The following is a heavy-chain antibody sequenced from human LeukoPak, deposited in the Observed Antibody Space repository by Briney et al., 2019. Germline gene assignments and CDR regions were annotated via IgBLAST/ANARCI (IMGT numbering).Heavy chain of an antibody. CDR1: WFSLTTSGVG. J-gene: IGHJ4*02. Sequence: SGPRDSNATQTLTLTGTSSWFSLTTSGVGVGWIRQPPGKALEWLALIFWDDDARYSPSLRSRLTITRDISKDHVVLTMTNMDPVDTATYFCAHSSSLGSQNLFDFWGQGALVTVTS. CDR2: IFWDDDA. D-gene: IGHD3-10*01. V-gene: IGHV2-5*02. CDR3: AHSSSLGSQNLFDF.